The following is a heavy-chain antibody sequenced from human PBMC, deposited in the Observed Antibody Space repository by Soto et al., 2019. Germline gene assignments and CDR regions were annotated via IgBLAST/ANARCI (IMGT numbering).Heavy chain of an antibody. CDR2: IYYSGST. CDR3: ARGEMVTLNY. Sequence: SETLSLTCTVSGGSISSGGYYWSWIRQHPGKGLEWIGYIYYSGSTYYNPSLKSRVTISVDTSKNQFSLKLSSVTAADTAVYYCARGEMVTLNYWGQGTLVTVSS. J-gene: IGHJ4*02. D-gene: IGHD5-18*01. V-gene: IGHV4-31*03. CDR1: GGSISSGGYY.